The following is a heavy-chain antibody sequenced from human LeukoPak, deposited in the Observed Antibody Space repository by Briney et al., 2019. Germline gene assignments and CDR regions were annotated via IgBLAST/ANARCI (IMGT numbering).Heavy chain of an antibody. CDR2: IYYSGST. V-gene: IGHV4-39*01. Sequence: PSETLSLTCTVSGGSISSSSYYWGWIRQPPGKGLEWIGSIYYSGSTYYNPSPKSRVTISVDTSKNQFSLKLSSVTAADTAVYYCARLGRSYGSGSYPVDYWGQGTLVTVSS. J-gene: IGHJ4*02. CDR3: ARLGRSYGSGSYPVDY. CDR1: GGSISSSSYY. D-gene: IGHD3-10*01.